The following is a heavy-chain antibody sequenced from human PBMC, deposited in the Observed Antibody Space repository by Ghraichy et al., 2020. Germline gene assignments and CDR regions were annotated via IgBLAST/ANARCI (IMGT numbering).Heavy chain of an antibody. CDR3: TSDSPKSQNWGSWESVDDGDDL. CDR1: GFSLNNVW. V-gene: IGHV3-15*01. J-gene: IGHJ3*01. Sequence: GGSLRLSCEVSGFSLNNVWMTWVRQAPRKGLEWVGRIKSKSAGETTFYAASVEGRFTISRDDAKNTLFLQMNSLKTEDTAVYYCTSDSPKSQNWGSWESVDDGDDLWGQGTMVTVSS. CDR2: IKSKSAGETT. D-gene: IGHD7-27*01.